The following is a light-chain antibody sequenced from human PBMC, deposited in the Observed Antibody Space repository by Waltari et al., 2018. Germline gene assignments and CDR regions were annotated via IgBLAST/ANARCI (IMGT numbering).Light chain of an antibody. CDR3: QQYGGSPDT. V-gene: IGKV3-20*01. CDR1: QRVHNDN. J-gene: IGKJ5*01. CDR2: GAS. Sequence: ENVLTQSPGTLSLSPGERATLSCRASQRVHNDNLAWFQQKPGQAPRLLICGASSRATGIPDRFSGSGSGTDFILTISRVEPEDFGLYYCQQYGGSPDTFGQGTRLEIK.